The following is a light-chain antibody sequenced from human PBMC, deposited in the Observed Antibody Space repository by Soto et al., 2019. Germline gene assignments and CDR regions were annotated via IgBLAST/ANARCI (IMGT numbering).Light chain of an antibody. CDR2: DAS. Sequence: EVLLTQSPATLSLSPGERATLSCSASQSIRTSLAWYQQKPGQAPRLVIFDASNRANGVPARFGGSGSGTDFTLTINSLEPEDFAVYYCQQRNVWPPITFGQGTRLENK. J-gene: IGKJ5*01. CDR1: QSIRTS. V-gene: IGKV3-11*01. CDR3: QQRNVWPPIT.